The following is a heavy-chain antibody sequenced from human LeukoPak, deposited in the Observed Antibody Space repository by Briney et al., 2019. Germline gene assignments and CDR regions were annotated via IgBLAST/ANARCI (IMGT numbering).Heavy chain of an antibody. V-gene: IGHV1-69*06. J-gene: IGHJ4*02. D-gene: IGHD1-26*01. CDR3: ARHTSPGGLQYYFDY. CDR2: IIPIFGTA. CDR1: GGTLSSYA. Sequence: ASVKVSCKASGGTLSSYAISWVRQAPGQGLEWMGGIIPIFGTANYAQKFQGRVMITADKSTSTAYMELSSLRSEDTAVYYCARHTSPGGLQYYFDYWGQGTLVTVSS.